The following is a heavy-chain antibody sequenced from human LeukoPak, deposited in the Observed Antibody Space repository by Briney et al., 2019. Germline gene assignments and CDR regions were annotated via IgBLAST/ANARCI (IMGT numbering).Heavy chain of an antibody. CDR2: VYSTGRT. CDR3: ARGWSGYANY. Sequence: SETLSLTCTVSGGSISSPGSFWSWIRQPAGKGLEWIGRVYSTGRTNYNPSLKSRVVISVDKSKNHFSLNLSSVTAADTAIYYCARGWSGYANYWGQGTLVTVSS. J-gene: IGHJ4*02. CDR1: GGSISSPGSF. D-gene: IGHD3-3*01. V-gene: IGHV4-61*02.